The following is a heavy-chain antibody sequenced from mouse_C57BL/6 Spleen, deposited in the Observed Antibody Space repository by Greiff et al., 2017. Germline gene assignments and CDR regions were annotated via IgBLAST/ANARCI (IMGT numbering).Heavy chain of an antibody. Sequence: EVQGVESGGGLVKPGGSLKLSCAASGFTFSDYGMHWVRQAPEKGLEWVAYISSGSITIYYADTVKGRFTISRDNAKNTLFLQMTSLRSEDTAMYYCARGEDDGYYDYWGQGTTLTVSS. CDR1: GFTFSDYG. CDR3: ARGEDDGYYDY. V-gene: IGHV5-17*01. J-gene: IGHJ2*01. CDR2: ISSGSITI. D-gene: IGHD2-3*01.